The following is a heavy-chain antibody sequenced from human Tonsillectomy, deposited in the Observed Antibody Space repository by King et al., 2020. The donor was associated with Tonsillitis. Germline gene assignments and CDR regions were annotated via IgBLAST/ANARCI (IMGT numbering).Heavy chain of an antibody. Sequence: VQLQESGPGLVKPSQTLSLTCTVSGGSISSGSYYWSWIRQPAGKGLEWIGRIYITGSTNYNPSLKSRVTMPVDTSKNQFSLKLSSVTAADTAVYYCARDSGSYEAHDAFDIWGQGTMVTVSS. J-gene: IGHJ3*02. V-gene: IGHV4-61*02. CDR1: GGSISSGSYY. CDR2: IYITGST. CDR3: ARDSGSYEAHDAFDI. D-gene: IGHD1-26*01.